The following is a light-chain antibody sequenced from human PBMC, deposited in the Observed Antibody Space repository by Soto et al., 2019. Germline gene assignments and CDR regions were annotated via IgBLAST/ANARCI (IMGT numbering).Light chain of an antibody. CDR3: QQYGSSTGT. J-gene: IGKJ1*01. Sequence: EIVLTQSPGTLSLPPRERAPLSCRDSQSVSSNYLAWYKQKPGQAPRLLIHGASSGAAGIPDRFRGSGAGTEFTLTISRLEPEAFEVYYCQQYGSSTGTFGQGTNVEIK. CDR2: GAS. V-gene: IGKV3-20*01. CDR1: QSVSSNY.